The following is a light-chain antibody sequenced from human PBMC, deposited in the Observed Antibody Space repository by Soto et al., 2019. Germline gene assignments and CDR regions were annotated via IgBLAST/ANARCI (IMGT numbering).Light chain of an antibody. CDR2: DAS. CDR1: QDITNS. CDR3: HQYGSSYPWT. V-gene: IGKV1-33*01. Sequence: DIQMTQPPSSLSASVGDRVTITCQASQDITNSLNWYQQKPGKAPNLLIFDASNLDAGVPSRFSGSGSGTDFTLTIRRLEPEDFAVYYCHQYGSSYPWTFGQGTKVDI. J-gene: IGKJ1*01.